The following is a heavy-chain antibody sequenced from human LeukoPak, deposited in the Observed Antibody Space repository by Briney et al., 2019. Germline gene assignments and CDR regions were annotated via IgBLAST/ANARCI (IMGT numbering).Heavy chain of an antibody. J-gene: IGHJ2*01. CDR3: ANPWGSGWYFDL. CDR2: ISGSGGST. V-gene: IGHV3-23*01. CDR1: GFTFSSYA. Sequence: GGSLRLSCAASGFTFSSYAMSWARQAPGKGLEWVSAISGSGGSTYYADSVKGRFTISRDNSKNTLYLQINSLGAEDTAVYYCANPWGSGWYFDLWGRGTLVTVSS. D-gene: IGHD7-27*01.